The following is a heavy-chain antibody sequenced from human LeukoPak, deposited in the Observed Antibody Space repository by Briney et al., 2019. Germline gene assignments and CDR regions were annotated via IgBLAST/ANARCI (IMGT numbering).Heavy chain of an antibody. CDR3: ARYSTVTVYYFDY. CDR1: GYTFTGYY. J-gene: IGHJ4*02. Sequence: ASVKVSCTASGYTFTGYYIHWVRQAPGQGLEWMGWINPNSGGTNYAQKFQGRVTMTRDTSISTAYMELSRLRSDDTAVYYCARYSTVTVYYFDYWGQGTLVTVSS. CDR2: INPNSGGT. D-gene: IGHD4-17*01. V-gene: IGHV1-2*02.